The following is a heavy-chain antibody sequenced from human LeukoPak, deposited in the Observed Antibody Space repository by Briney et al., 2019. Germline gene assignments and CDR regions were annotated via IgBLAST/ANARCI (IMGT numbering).Heavy chain of an antibody. V-gene: IGHV3-7*01. CDR3: ARDRAVAGLLDY. Sequence: GGSLRLSCAASGFSISTYSMDWVRQAPGKGLEWVANINQDGTEKHYVDSVKGRFTISRDNAKSSLYLQMNSLRAEDTAVYYCARDRAVAGLLDYWGQGTLVTVSS. J-gene: IGHJ4*02. D-gene: IGHD6-19*01. CDR2: INQDGTEK. CDR1: GFSISTYS.